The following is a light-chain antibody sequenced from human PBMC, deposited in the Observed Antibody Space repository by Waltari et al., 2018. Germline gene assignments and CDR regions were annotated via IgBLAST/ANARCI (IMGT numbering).Light chain of an antibody. CDR3: QAWDSSTVV. J-gene: IGLJ2*01. V-gene: IGLV3-1*01. Sequence: SYEMPQPTSASVSPGQTAPIPCSGHKWGDNSPCWYQQKPGQLPLLVIYQDIERPSGIPERFSGSSSGNTATLTISGSQAMDEADDCCQAWDSSTVVFGGGTKLTVL. CDR1: KWGDNS. CDR2: QDI.